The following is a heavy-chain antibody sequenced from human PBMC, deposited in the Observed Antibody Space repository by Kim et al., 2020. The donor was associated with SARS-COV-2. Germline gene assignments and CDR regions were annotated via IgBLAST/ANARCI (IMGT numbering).Heavy chain of an antibody. D-gene: IGHD5-18*01. CDR3: ARGRGYSYGYFDY. CDR1: GFTVSSNY. J-gene: IGHJ4*02. V-gene: IGHV3-53*01. Sequence: GGSLRLSCAASGFTVSSNYMSWVRQAPGKGLEWVSVIYSGGSTYYADSVKGRFTISRDNSKNTLYLQMNSLRAEDTAVYYCARGRGYSYGYFDYWGQGTLVTVSS. CDR2: IYSGGST.